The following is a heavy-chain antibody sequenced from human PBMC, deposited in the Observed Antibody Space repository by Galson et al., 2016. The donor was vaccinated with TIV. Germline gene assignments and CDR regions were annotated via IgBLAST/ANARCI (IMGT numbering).Heavy chain of an antibody. J-gene: IGHJ6*02. Sequence: SLRLSCAASGFTFEDYAMHWVRQAPGKGLEWVSGISSNSVYLRYADSVKGRFTISRDNAKNSLDLQMNSLRPEDTALYYCAKGRGYSYGYPQDYYYGMDVWGQGTAVTVSS. V-gene: IGHV3-9*01. CDR1: GFTFEDYA. CDR2: ISSNSVYL. CDR3: AKGRGYSYGYPQDYYYGMDV. D-gene: IGHD5-18*01.